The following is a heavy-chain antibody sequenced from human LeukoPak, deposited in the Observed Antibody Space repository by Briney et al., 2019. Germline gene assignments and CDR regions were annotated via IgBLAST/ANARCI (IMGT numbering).Heavy chain of an antibody. CDR2: IRYDGDNK. CDR3: ANSYWAGGRPNLPFDI. V-gene: IGHV3-30*02. CDR1: RFSFSIYA. D-gene: IGHD2-8*02. J-gene: IGHJ3*02. Sequence: GGSLRLSCAASRFSFSIYAMHWVRQAPGKGLEWVAFIRYDGDNKYYAGSVKGRFTISRDNSKNTLYLQMNSLKPEDTAVYYCANSYWAGGRPNLPFDIRGQGTMVTVSS.